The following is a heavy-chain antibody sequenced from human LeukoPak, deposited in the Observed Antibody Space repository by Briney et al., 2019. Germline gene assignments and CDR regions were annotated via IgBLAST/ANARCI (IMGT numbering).Heavy chain of an antibody. D-gene: IGHD1-26*01. CDR1: GDSIITTSYW. V-gene: IGHV4-39*01. Sequence: PSETLSLTCTVSGDSIITTSYWWGWIRQPPGKGLEWMGSIFHSGSTHHNPSLRSRLNLSVDASKNQFSLKLPSVTAADTAVYYCARQRGVGLWYFDFWGQGTLVTV. J-gene: IGHJ4*02. CDR3: ARQRGVGLWYFDF. CDR2: IFHSGST.